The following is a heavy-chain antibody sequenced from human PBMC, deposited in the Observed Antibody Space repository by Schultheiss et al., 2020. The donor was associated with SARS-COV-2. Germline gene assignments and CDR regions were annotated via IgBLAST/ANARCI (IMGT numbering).Heavy chain of an antibody. D-gene: IGHD6-13*01. V-gene: IGHV4-61*08. Sequence: SETLSLTCTVSGGSISSGGYYWSWIRQPPGKGLEWIGYIHYSGSTYYNPSLKSLVTISVDTYKNQFSLMLSFVTAADTAVYYCGRVKHQLVQGWGQGTLVTVSS. CDR2: IHYSGST. J-gene: IGHJ4*02. CDR3: GRVKHQLVQG. CDR1: GGSISSGGYY.